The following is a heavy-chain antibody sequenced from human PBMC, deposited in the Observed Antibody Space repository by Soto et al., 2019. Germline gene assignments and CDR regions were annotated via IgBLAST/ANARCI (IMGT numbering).Heavy chain of an antibody. CDR3: AREGDYGDYRDAFDI. V-gene: IGHV3-33*01. Sequence: QVLLVESGGGVVQPGRSLRLSCAASGFIFSNYGMHWVRQARGKGLEWVAVIWYDGSEKYYADSVKGRFTISRDNSKNTMYLQMNSLRVEDTAVYYCAREGDYGDYRDAFDIWGQGTMVTVSS. D-gene: IGHD4-17*01. J-gene: IGHJ3*02. CDR1: GFIFSNYG. CDR2: IWYDGSEK.